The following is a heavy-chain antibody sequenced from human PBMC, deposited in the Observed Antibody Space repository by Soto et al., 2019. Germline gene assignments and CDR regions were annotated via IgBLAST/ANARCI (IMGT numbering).Heavy chain of an antibody. CDR1: GFSLTTDRVG. Sequence: QITLKESGPTLVKPTQTLTLTCTFSGFSLTTDRVGVGWIRQPPGEALEWLAVIYWDDSTTYRPYLESRLTITTDTSKNQVALTMTNMDSMDTATYYCAHAYGGRSLYWGQGTLVTVSS. CDR3: AHAYGGRSLY. J-gene: IGHJ4*02. CDR2: IYWDDST. V-gene: IGHV2-5*02. D-gene: IGHD1-26*01.